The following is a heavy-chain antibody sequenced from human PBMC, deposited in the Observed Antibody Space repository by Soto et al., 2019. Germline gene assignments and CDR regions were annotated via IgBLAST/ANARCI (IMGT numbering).Heavy chain of an antibody. V-gene: IGHV3-7*01. D-gene: IGHD5-18*01. Sequence: GGSLRLSCAASGFTFSSYWMSWVRQAPGKGLEWVANIKQDGSEKYYVDSVKGRFTISRDNAKNSLYLQMNSLRAEDTAVYYCARSPYSYGWSEGWDAFDIWGQGTMVTVSS. J-gene: IGHJ3*02. CDR1: GFTFSSYW. CDR3: ARSPYSYGWSEGWDAFDI. CDR2: IKQDGSEK.